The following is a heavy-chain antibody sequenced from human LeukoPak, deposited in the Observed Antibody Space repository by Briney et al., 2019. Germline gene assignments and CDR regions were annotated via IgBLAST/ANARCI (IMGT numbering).Heavy chain of an antibody. CDR3: ARVTFNYFGSGDAFDI. CDR2: IYSDGST. J-gene: IGHJ3*02. Sequence: GGSLRLSCAASGFTVSSNYMSWVRQAPGKGLEWVSIIYSDGSTYYADSVKGGFTISRDNSKNTLYLQMNSLRAEDTAVYYCARVTFNYFGSGDAFDIWGQGTMVTVSS. V-gene: IGHV3-66*01. D-gene: IGHD3-10*01. CDR1: GFTVSSNY.